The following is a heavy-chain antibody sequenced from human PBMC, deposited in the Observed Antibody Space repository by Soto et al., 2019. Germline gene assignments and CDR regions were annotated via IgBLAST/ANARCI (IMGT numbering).Heavy chain of an antibody. D-gene: IGHD3-16*01. CDR2: IKHDDGDN. V-gene: IGHV3-7*01. Sequence: PGGSLRLSCAASGFPFSSYCMHWVRQAPGKGLEWVAIIKHDDGDNYYVDSVKGRFTIPRDNAENSLYLHINSLRAEDTAGYYGARGKNVDSAYRWFDSWGQGNLVTVSS. J-gene: IGHJ5*01. CDR3: ARGKNVDSAYRWFDS. CDR1: GFPFSSYC.